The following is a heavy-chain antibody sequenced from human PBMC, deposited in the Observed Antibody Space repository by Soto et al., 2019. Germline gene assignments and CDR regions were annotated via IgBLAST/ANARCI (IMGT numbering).Heavy chain of an antibody. D-gene: IGHD3-3*01. V-gene: IGHV3-30*18. CDR3: AKDRHDFWSGYYVSSGMDV. Sequence: SLRLSCAASGFTFSRYGIHWVRQAPGKGLEWVAVISYDGSDKNYADSVKGRFTISRDNSKNTLYLQMNSLRAEDTAVYYCAKDRHDFWSGYYVSSGMDVWGQGTTVTVSS. CDR1: GFTFSRYG. CDR2: ISYDGSDK. J-gene: IGHJ6*02.